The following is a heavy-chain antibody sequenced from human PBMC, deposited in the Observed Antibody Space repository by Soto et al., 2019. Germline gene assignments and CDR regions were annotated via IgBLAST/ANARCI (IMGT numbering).Heavy chain of an antibody. V-gene: IGHV3-53*01. Sequence: HPGGSLRLSCAASGFTVTSYYMSWVRQAPGKGLERVSLIYTGGNTNYADSVKGRFTISRDNSKNTLYLQMNSLRAEDTAVYYCARDYYYGSGNYYRADYYHYGMDVWGQGTTVTVSS. J-gene: IGHJ6*02. D-gene: IGHD3-10*01. CDR1: GFTVTSYY. CDR3: ARDYYYGSGNYYRADYYHYGMDV. CDR2: IYTGGNT.